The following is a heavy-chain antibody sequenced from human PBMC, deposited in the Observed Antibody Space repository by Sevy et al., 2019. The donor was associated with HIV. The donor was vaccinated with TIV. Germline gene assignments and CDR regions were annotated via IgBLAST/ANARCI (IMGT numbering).Heavy chain of an antibody. CDR2: ISSSSSYT. D-gene: IGHD2-15*01. CDR3: ARDGCSGGRCYVDY. V-gene: IGHV3-11*06. Sequence: GGSLRLSCAASGFTFSDYYVSWIRQAPGKGLEWVSYISSSSSYTNYADSVKGRFTISRDNAKNSLYLQMNSLRAEDTAVYYCARDGCSGGRCYVDYWGQGTLVTVSS. J-gene: IGHJ4*02. CDR1: GFTFSDYY.